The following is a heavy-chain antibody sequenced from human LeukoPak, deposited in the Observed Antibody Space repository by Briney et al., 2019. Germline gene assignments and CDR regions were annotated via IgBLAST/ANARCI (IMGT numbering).Heavy chain of an antibody. CDR2: MSGSGSRT. V-gene: IGHV3-23*01. CDR3: VRQMIRFWFDP. D-gene: IGHD3-16*01. J-gene: IGHJ5*02. Sequence: GGTLRLSCAASGFIFSNYGMSWVRQAPGKGLEWVSAMSGSGSRTYYADSVKGRFTISRDNAKNSLFLQMNSLRAEDTAVYYCVRQMIRFWFDPWGQGTQVTVSS. CDR1: GFIFSNYG.